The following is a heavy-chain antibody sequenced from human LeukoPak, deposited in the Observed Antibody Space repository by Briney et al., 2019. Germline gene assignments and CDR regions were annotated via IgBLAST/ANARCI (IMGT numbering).Heavy chain of an antibody. V-gene: IGHV1-69*13. CDR2: IIPIFGTA. CDR3: ARGVSPPVTVVVTALSMDV. D-gene: IGHD2-21*02. Sequence: SVKVSCKASGGTFSSYAISWVRQAPGQGLEWMGGIIPIFGTANYAQKFQGRVTITADESTSTAYMELSSLRSEDTAVYYCARGVSPPVTVVVTALSMDVWGQGTTVTVSS. J-gene: IGHJ6*02. CDR1: GGTFSSYA.